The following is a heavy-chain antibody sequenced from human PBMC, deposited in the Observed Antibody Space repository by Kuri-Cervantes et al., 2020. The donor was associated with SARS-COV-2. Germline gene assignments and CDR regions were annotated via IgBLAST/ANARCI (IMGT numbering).Heavy chain of an antibody. CDR1: GFTFSSYS. V-gene: IGHV3-48*01. CDR2: ISSSSSTI. Sequence: GESLKISCAASGFTFSSYSMNWVRQAPGKGLEWVSYISSSSSTIYYADSVKGRFTISRDNSKNTLYLQMGSLRAEDMAVYYCAIPMIVVVIVGGSGKPNWFDPWGQGTLVTVSS. J-gene: IGHJ5*02. D-gene: IGHD3-22*01. CDR3: AIPMIVVVIVGGSGKPNWFDP.